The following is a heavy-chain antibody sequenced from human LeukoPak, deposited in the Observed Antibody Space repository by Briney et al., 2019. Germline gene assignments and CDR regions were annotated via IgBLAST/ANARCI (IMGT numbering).Heavy chain of an antibody. D-gene: IGHD2-15*01. Sequence: GGSLRLSCAASGFTFSGSAMHWVRQASGKGLEWVGRIRSKANSYATAYAASVKGRFTISRDDSKNTAYLQMNSLKTEDTVVYYCTRPTPTADYWGQGTLVTVSS. CDR3: TRPTPTADY. CDR1: GFTFSGSA. J-gene: IGHJ4*02. CDR2: IRSKANSYAT. V-gene: IGHV3-73*01.